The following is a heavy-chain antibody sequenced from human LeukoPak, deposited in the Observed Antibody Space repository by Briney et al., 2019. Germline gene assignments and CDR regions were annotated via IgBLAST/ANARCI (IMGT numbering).Heavy chain of an antibody. V-gene: IGHV4-39*02. Sequence: SETLSLTCSVSGGSISSRTYYWAWIRQPPGKGLECIGIIYSSGNTYSNPSLNSRVTLSVDTSKSHFSLKLRSVTAADTAVYYCAGGFAAAATFDYWGQEALVTVSS. J-gene: IGHJ4*02. D-gene: IGHD6-13*01. CDR1: GGSISSRTYY. CDR3: AGGFAAAATFDY. CDR2: IYSSGNT.